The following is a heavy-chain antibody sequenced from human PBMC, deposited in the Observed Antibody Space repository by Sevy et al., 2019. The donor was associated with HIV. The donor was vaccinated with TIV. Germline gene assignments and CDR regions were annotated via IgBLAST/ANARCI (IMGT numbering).Heavy chain of an antibody. V-gene: IGHV4-30-2*01. Sequence: SETLSLTCAVSGGSINSGGYSWSWIRQPPGKGLEWIGYIFQSGATYYIPSLQSRVSISVDMSKNQFSLNLRSVTAADTAVYYCARGRVGDSSSWYGAFDVWGQGTMVTVS. CDR2: IFQSGAT. D-gene: IGHD6-13*01. CDR3: ARGRVGDSSSWYGAFDV. CDR1: GGSINSGGYS. J-gene: IGHJ3*01.